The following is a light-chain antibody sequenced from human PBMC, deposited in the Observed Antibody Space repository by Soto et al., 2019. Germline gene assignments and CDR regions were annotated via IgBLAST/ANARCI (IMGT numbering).Light chain of an antibody. CDR3: QQYNNWAPLPA. CDR1: QSVSSN. V-gene: IGKV3-15*01. Sequence: EIVMTQSPATLSVSPGERATLSCRASQSVSSNLAWYQQKPGQAPRLLIYGASTRATGIPARFSGSGSGTEFPLTISSLQSEDFAVYYCQQYNNWAPLPAFGGGTKVEIK. J-gene: IGKJ4*01. CDR2: GAS.